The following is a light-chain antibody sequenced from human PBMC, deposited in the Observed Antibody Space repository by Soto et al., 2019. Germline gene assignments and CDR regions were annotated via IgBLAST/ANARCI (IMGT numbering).Light chain of an antibody. CDR3: CIYATKYI. V-gene: IGLV2-11*01. J-gene: IGLJ1*01. Sequence: QSALIQPRSVSASLGQSVTISCTGSLSDVAVYEYVSWYQQQPDKAPKLMIYGVNKRASGVPDRFSGSKSGNAASLIISGLQVADEADYYCCIYATKYIFGTGTKVTVL. CDR2: GVN. CDR1: LSDVAVYEY.